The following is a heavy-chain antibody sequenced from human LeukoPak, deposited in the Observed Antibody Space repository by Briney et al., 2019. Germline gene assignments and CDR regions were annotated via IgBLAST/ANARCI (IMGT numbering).Heavy chain of an antibody. CDR2: INHSGST. Sequence: PSETLSLTCAVYGGSFSGYYWSWIRQSPGKGLEWIGEINHSGSTNYNPSLKSRVTISVDTSKNQFSLKLSSVTAADTAVYYCAREYCSSTSCYLYYMDVRGKGTTVTVSS. CDR1: GGSFSGYY. CDR3: AREYCSSTSCYLYYMDV. V-gene: IGHV4-34*01. D-gene: IGHD2-2*01. J-gene: IGHJ6*03.